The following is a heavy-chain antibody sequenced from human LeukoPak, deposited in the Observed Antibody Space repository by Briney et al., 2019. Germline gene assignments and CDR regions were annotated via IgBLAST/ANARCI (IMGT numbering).Heavy chain of an antibody. CDR2: INPNSGGT. V-gene: IGHV1-2*02. Sequence: GASVKVSCKASGYTFTGYYMHWVRQAPGQGLEWMGWINPNSGGTNYAQKFQGRVTMTRDTSISTAYMELSRLRSDDTAVYYCARDGYYGSGSYYNFDYWGQGTLVTVSS. CDR3: ARDGYYGSGSYYNFDY. J-gene: IGHJ4*02. CDR1: GYTFTGYY. D-gene: IGHD3-10*01.